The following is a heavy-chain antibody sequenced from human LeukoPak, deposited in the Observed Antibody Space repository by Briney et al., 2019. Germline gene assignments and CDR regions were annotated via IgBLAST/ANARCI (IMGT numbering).Heavy chain of an antibody. V-gene: IGHV4-34*01. CDR3: ARASSYVAAARYDPAWFGP. CDR1: GGSFNAYY. J-gene: IGHJ5*02. D-gene: IGHD4/OR15-4a*01. CDR2: IDHSGRT. Sequence: PSETLSLTCAVFGGSFNAYYWTWIRQAPGKGLEWIGEIDHSGRTNYNPSLKSRVTISIDASKNQFSLKLTSVTAADTAVYYCARASSYVAAARYDPAWFGPWGQGTPVTVSS.